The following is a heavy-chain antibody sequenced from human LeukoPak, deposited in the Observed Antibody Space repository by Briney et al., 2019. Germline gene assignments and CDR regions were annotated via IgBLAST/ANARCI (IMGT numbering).Heavy chain of an antibody. V-gene: IGHV1-18*01. J-gene: IGHJ4*02. D-gene: IGHD4-17*01. CDR3: ARDHDDYGDYGYDY. CDR1: GYTFTSYG. CDR2: TSAYNGNT. Sequence: GASVKVSCKASGYTFTSYGISWVRQAPGQGLEWMGWTSAYNGNTNYAQKLQGRVTMTTDTSTSTAYMELRSLRSDDTAVYYCARDHDDYGDYGYDYWGQGTLVTVSS.